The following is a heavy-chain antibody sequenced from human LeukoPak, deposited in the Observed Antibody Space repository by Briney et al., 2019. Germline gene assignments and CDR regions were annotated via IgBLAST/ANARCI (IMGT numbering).Heavy chain of an antibody. Sequence: SETLSLTCTVSGDSINSLDLWSWVRQPPGKGLEWIGEMYLSGTTHSNPSVKSRVTISIDKSKNQFFLNLGSVTAADTAVYYCAGLVGRYSSGLYYYYFDYWGQGTLVTVSS. V-gene: IGHV4-4*02. D-gene: IGHD3-22*01. CDR2: MYLSGTT. CDR3: AGLVGRYSSGLYYYYFDY. J-gene: IGHJ4*02. CDR1: GDSINSLDL.